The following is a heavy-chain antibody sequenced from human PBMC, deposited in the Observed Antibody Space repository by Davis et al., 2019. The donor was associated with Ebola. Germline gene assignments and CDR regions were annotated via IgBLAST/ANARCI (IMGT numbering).Heavy chain of an antibody. CDR1: GFTFSSYW. J-gene: IGHJ4*02. Sequence: GESLKISCAASGFTFSSYWMHWVRQAPGKGLVWVSRINSDGSSTSYADSVKGRFTISRDNAKNTLYLQMNSLRAEDTAVYYCARGGRRGVVVPAAMLGVDYWGQGILVSVSS. V-gene: IGHV3-74*01. CDR2: INSDGSST. CDR3: ARGGRRGVVVPAAMLGVDY. D-gene: IGHD2-2*01.